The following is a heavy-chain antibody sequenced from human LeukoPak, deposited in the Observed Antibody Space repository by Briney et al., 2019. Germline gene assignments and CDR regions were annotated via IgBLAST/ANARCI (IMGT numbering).Heavy chain of an antibody. CDR2: IYYSGST. D-gene: IGHD6-13*01. CDR1: GGSISSYY. Sequence: SETLSLTCTVPGGSISSYYRSWIRQPPGKGLAWTGHIYYSGSTNYNPSLKSRVTISVDTSKNQFSLKLSSVTAADTAVYYCARASAAAGNTGRNWFDPWGQGTLVTVSS. CDR3: ARASAAAGNTGRNWFDP. V-gene: IGHV4-59*01. J-gene: IGHJ5*02.